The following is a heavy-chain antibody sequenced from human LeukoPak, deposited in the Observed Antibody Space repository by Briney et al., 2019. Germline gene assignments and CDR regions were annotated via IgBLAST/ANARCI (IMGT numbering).Heavy chain of an antibody. CDR3: ARDLDGSYNFDY. D-gene: IGHD1-26*01. Sequence: GGSLRLSCAASGFTFSSHAMPWVRQAPGKGPEYVSTISINGVNTYYADSVKGRFTISRDNSKDTLFLQMGSLRIEDTAVYYCARDLDGSYNFDYWGPGTLVTVSS. V-gene: IGHV3-64*02. J-gene: IGHJ4*02. CDR1: GFTFSSHA. CDR2: ISINGVNT.